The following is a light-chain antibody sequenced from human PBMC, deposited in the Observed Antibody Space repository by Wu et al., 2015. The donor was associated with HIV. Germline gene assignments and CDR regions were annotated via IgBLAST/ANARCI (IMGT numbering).Light chain of an antibody. CDR1: QSISSW. J-gene: IGKJ3*01. CDR3: QQSYSTPPFT. Sequence: DIQMTQSPSTLSAFVGDRVTITCRASQSISSWLAWYQQKPGKAPKLLIYKASSLESGVPSRFSGSGSGTEFTLTISSLQPDDFATYYCQQSYSTPPFTFGPGTKVDIK. V-gene: IGKV1-5*03. CDR2: KAS.